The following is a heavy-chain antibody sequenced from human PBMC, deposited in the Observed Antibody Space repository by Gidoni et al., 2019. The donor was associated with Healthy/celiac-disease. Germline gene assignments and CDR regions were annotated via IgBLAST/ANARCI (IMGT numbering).Heavy chain of an antibody. CDR1: GFTFSSYS. CDR2: ISSSGSTI. D-gene: IGHD3-10*01. CDR3: ARMTWFGEFDFYYGMDV. V-gene: IGHV3-21*01. J-gene: IGHJ6*02. Sequence: EVQLVESGGGLVKPGGSLRLSCAASGFTFSSYSMNWVRQAPGKGLEWVSSISSSGSTIYYADSVKGRFTISRDNAKNSLYLQMNSLRAEDTAVYYCARMTWFGEFDFYYGMDVWGQGTTVTVSS.